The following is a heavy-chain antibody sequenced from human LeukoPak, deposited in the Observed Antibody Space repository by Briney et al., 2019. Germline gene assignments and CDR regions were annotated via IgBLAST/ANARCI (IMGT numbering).Heavy chain of an antibody. Sequence: ASVKVSCKASGYTFTGYNMHWVRQAPGQGLEWMGWITPNSGGTNSAQKFQGRVTMTRDTSISTAYMELSTLTSDDTAVYYCARAVYGGFLDYWGRGTLVTVSS. CDR1: GYTFTGYN. V-gene: IGHV1-2*02. CDR2: ITPNSGGT. CDR3: ARAVYGGFLDY. D-gene: IGHD4-23*01. J-gene: IGHJ4*02.